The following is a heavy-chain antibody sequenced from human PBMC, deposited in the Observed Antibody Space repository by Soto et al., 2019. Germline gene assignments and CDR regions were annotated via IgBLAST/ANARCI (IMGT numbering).Heavy chain of an antibody. J-gene: IGHJ6*02. D-gene: IGHD4-4*01. CDR2: ISDDGNNK. V-gene: IGHV3-30-3*01. CDR1: EFTFSSSA. CDR3: ARDLPTTGRLYYYGMDV. Sequence: QVQLVESGGGVVQPGRSLRLSCAASEFTFSSSAMHWVRQAPGKGLEWVAVISDDGNNKYYTDSVKGRFTISRDNSKNKLYLQMNSLRAEDTAVYYCARDLPTTGRLYYYGMDVWGQGTMVTVSS.